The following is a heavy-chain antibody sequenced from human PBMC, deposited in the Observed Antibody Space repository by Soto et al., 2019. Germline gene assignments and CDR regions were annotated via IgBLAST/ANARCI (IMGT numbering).Heavy chain of an antibody. CDR2: IIPIFGTA. CDR1: GGTFSSYA. Sequence: QVQLVQSGAEVKKPGSSVKVSCKASGGTFSSYAISWVRQAPGQGLEWMGGIIPIFGTANYAQKFQGRVTIXXDXSXXTAYMELSSLRSEDTAVYYCARVSSSFLTEHWFDPWGQGTLVTVSS. J-gene: IGHJ5*02. V-gene: IGHV1-69*12. D-gene: IGHD1-1*01. CDR3: ARVSSSFLTEHWFDP.